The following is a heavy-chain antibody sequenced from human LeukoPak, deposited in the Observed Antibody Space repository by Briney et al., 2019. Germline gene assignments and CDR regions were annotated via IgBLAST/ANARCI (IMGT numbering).Heavy chain of an antibody. CDR2: IIPILGLS. D-gene: IGHD2-2*01. CDR1: GGTFSSYS. J-gene: IGHJ4*02. Sequence: SVKVSCKASGGTFSSYSISWVRQAPGQGLEWMGRIIPILGLSNCAQKFHDRVTITADKSTSTAYMELSSLRSEDTAVYYCARGSCSSSSCYNDFDYWGQGTPVTVSS. V-gene: IGHV1-69*04. CDR3: ARGSCSSSSCYNDFDY.